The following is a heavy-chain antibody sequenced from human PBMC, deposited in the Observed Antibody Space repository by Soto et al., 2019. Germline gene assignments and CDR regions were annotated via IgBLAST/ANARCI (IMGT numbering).Heavy chain of an antibody. CDR1: GGSISSSSYY. Sequence: KASETLSLTCTVPGGSISSSSYYWGWIRQPPGKGLEWIGSIYYSGSTYYNPSLKSRVTISVDTSKNQFSLKLSSVTAADTAVYYCARISSTSLIYYYGMDVWGQGTTVTVSS. J-gene: IGHJ6*02. D-gene: IGHD2-2*01. CDR3: ARISSTSLIYYYGMDV. CDR2: IYYSGST. V-gene: IGHV4-39*01.